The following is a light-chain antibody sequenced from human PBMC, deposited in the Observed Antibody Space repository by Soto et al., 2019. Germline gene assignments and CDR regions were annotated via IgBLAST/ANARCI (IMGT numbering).Light chain of an antibody. V-gene: IGKV1-5*01. CDR2: DAS. Sequence: DIQMTQSTSTLSASVGDRVTITCRASQSISSWLAWYQQKPGKAPKLLIYDASSLESGVPSRFSGSGSGTEFTLTISSLQPDDFATYYCQQYKSYSWTFGQGTKVEIK. CDR3: QQYKSYSWT. J-gene: IGKJ1*01. CDR1: QSISSW.